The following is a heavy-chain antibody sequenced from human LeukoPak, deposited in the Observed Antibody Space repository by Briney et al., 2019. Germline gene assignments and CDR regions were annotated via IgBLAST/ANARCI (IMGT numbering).Heavy chain of an antibody. V-gene: IGHV1-69*05. J-gene: IGHJ5*02. CDR3: ARDVVVVAANWFDP. D-gene: IGHD2-15*01. Sequence: SAKVSCKASGGTFSSYAISWVRQAPGQGLEWMGRIIPIFGTANYAQKLQGRVTITTDESTSTAYMELSSLRSEDTAVYYCARDVVVVAANWFDPWGQGTLVTVSS. CDR2: IIPIFGTA. CDR1: GGTFSSYA.